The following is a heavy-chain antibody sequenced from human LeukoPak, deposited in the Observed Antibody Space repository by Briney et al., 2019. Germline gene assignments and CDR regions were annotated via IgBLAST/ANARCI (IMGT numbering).Heavy chain of an antibody. CDR2: ISGSGNNT. CDR1: GFTFSTYA. Sequence: EGTLRLSCAASGFTFSTYAMTWVRQAPGKGLEWVSTISGSGNNTYYADSVKGRFTISRDNSKNTLYLQMNSLRAEDTALYYCAKDSKGYSSGWDLDYWGQGTLVTVSS. D-gene: IGHD6-19*01. V-gene: IGHV3-23*01. CDR3: AKDSKGYSSGWDLDY. J-gene: IGHJ4*02.